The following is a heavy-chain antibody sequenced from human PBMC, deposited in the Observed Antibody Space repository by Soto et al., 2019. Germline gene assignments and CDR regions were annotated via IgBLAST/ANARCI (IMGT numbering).Heavy chain of an antibody. CDR3: ARTVVPAAIQHYYYYYMDV. J-gene: IGHJ6*03. D-gene: IGHD2-2*01. CDR2: IWYDGSNK. CDR1: GFTFSSYG. V-gene: IGHV3-33*01. Sequence: PGGSLRLSCAASGFTFSSYGMHWVRQAPDKGLERVAVIWYDGSNKYYADSVKGRFTISRDNSKNTLYLQMNSLRAEDTAVYYCARTVVPAAIQHYYYYYMDVWGKGTTVTVSS.